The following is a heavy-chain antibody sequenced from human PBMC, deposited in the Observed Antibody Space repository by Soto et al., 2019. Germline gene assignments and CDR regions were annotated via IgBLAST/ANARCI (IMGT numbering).Heavy chain of an antibody. J-gene: IGHJ6*02. CDR1: GDSVSSNSAA. D-gene: IGHD2-8*01. V-gene: IGHV6-1*01. CDR2: TYYRSKWYN. CDR3: ARDTPDLDCTNGVCYGYYYYGMDV. Sequence: SQTLSLTCAISGDSVSSNSAAWNWIRQSPSRGLEWLGRTYYRSKWYNDYAVSVKSRITINPDTSKNQFSLQLNSVTPEDTAVYYCARDTPDLDCTNGVCYGYYYYGMDVWGQGTTVTVSS.